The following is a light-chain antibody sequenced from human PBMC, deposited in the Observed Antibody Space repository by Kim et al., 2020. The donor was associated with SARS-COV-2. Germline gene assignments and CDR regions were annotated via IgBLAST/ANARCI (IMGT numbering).Light chain of an antibody. Sequence: EIVMTQSPATLSVSPGERATLSCRASQSVSSNLAWYQQKPGQAPRLLIYGASTRAAGIPSRFSGSGSGTAFTLTISSLQSEDFAVFSCQQYKNWPYTFGQGTKLEI. V-gene: IGKV3-15*01. CDR1: QSVSSN. J-gene: IGKJ2*01. CDR3: QQYKNWPYT. CDR2: GAS.